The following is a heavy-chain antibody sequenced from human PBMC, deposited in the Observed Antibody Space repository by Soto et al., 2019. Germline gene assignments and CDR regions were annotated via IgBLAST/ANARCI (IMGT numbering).Heavy chain of an antibody. J-gene: IGHJ5*02. V-gene: IGHV4-34*01. D-gene: IGHD2-2*01. CDR3: ARGSKYCSSTSCYRINWFDP. CDR2: INHSGST. Sequence: QVQLQQWGAGLLKPSETLSLTCAVYGGSFSGYYWSWIRQPPGKGLEWIGEINHSGSTNYNPSLKSRVTISVDTSKNQFSLKLSSVTAADTAVYYCARGSKYCSSTSCYRINWFDPWGQGTLVTVSS. CDR1: GGSFSGYY.